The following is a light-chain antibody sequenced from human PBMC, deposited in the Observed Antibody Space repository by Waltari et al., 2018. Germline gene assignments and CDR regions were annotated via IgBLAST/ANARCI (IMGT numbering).Light chain of an antibody. CDR2: KAS. Sequence: DIRMTPFPSTLSASVGDRVTITCRASQSVSSWLAWYQQKPGKAPKLLIYKASNLESGVPSRFSGSGSGTEFTLTISSLQTDDFATYYCEHYNGFPYTFGQGTRLEI. V-gene: IGKV1-5*03. CDR1: QSVSSW. J-gene: IGKJ2*01. CDR3: EHYNGFPYT.